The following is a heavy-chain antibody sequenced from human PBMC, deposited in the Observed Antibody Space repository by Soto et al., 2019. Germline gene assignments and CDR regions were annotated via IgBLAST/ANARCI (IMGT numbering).Heavy chain of an antibody. D-gene: IGHD6-19*01. Sequence: QVQLVESGGGVAQPGRSLRLSCTVSGFTFSGHAMHWVRQAPGKGLEWETQIWYDGSNKYYAESVKGRFTISRDNSKNTLYLQMNSLRVEDTAVYYCARDGQGLAPYALDVWGQGTSVTVSS. V-gene: IGHV3-33*01. CDR1: GFTFSGHA. J-gene: IGHJ6*02. CDR2: IWYDGSNK. CDR3: ARDGQGLAPYALDV.